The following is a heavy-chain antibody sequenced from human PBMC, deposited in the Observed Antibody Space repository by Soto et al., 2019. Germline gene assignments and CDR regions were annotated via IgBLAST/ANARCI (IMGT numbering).Heavy chain of an antibody. CDR1: GFTFTSSA. J-gene: IGHJ3*02. CDR3: AAPRLPRSGAFDI. D-gene: IGHD6-25*01. V-gene: IGHV1-58*01. CDR2: IVVGSGNT. Sequence: SVKVSCKASGFTFTSSAVQWVRQARGQRLEWIGWIVVGSGNTNYAQKFQERVTITRDMSTSTAYMELSSLRSEDTAVYYCAAPRLPRSGAFDIWGQGTMVTVSS.